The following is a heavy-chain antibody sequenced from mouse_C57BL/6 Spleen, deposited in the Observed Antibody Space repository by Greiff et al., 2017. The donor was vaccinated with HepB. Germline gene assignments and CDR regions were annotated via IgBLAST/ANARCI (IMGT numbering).Heavy chain of an antibody. CDR3: ARFYGVYYYAMDY. Sequence: VQLQQPGAELVRPGTSVKLSCKASGYTFTSYWMHWVKQRPGQGLEWIGVIDPSDSYTNYNQKFKGKATLTVDTSSSTAYMQLSSLTSEDSAVYYCARFYGVYYYAMDYWGQGTSVTVSS. V-gene: IGHV1-59*01. J-gene: IGHJ4*01. CDR1: GYTFTSYW. D-gene: IGHD1-1*01. CDR2: IDPSDSYT.